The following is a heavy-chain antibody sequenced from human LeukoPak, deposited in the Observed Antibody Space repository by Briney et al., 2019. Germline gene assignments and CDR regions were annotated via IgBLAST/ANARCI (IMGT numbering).Heavy chain of an antibody. CDR3: ARGTPYCSSASCYNY. D-gene: IGHD2-2*02. Sequence: GASVKVSCKASGYTFSRFDINWVRQATRQGLEWTGSMNPNSGNTGYAKKFQGRVTMTRDTSISTAYMELSSLRSEDTAVYFCARGTPYCSSASCYNYWGQGTLVTVSS. V-gene: IGHV1-8*01. CDR2: MNPNSGNT. J-gene: IGHJ4*02. CDR1: GYTFSRFD.